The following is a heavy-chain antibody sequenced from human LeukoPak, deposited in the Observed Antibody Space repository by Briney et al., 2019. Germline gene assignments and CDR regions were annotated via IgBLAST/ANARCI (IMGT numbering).Heavy chain of an antibody. CDR1: GGSFSGYY. CDR3: ARGHRGAYGDY. V-gene: IGHV4-34*01. CDR2: INHSGST. D-gene: IGHD5-12*01. J-gene: IGHJ4*02. Sequence: SETLSLTCAVYGGSFSGYYWSWIRQPPGKGLEWIGEINHSGSTNYNPSLKSRVTMSVDTSKNQFSLKLSSVTAADTAVYYCARGHRGAYGDYWGQGTLVTVSS.